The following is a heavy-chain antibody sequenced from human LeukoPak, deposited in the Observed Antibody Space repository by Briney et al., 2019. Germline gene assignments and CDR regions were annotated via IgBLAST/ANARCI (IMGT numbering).Heavy chain of an antibody. J-gene: IGHJ4*02. CDR1: GGSISSYY. CDR3: ARRTYYYDSSGSKNFDY. CDR2: ISDIGSI. Sequence: SETLSLTCTVSGGSISSYYWSWIRQPPGKGLEWIADISDIGSINYNPSLKSRVTISLDTSKNQFSLKLSSVTAADTAVYYCARRTYYYDSSGSKNFDYWGQGTLVTVSS. D-gene: IGHD3-22*01. V-gene: IGHV4-59*01.